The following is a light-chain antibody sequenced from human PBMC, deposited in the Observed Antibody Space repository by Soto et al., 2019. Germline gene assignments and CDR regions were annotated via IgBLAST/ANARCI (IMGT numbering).Light chain of an antibody. V-gene: IGLV2-14*01. Sequence: QSVLTQPASVSGSPGQSITISCTGSSSDVAGYNYVSWYQQHPGKAPKLMIYDVSNRPSGVSNRFSGSKSGNTASLTISGLQAEDEADYYCSSYTSSSTQVFGTGTKVTVL. CDR2: DVS. CDR1: SSDVAGYNY. CDR3: SSYTSSSTQV. J-gene: IGLJ1*01.